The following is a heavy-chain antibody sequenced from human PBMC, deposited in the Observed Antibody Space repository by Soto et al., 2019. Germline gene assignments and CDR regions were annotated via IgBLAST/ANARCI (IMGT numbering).Heavy chain of an antibody. CDR1: GYTFTSYA. J-gene: IGHJ6*02. CDR2: INAGNGNT. D-gene: IGHD6-6*01. Sequence: ASVKVSCKASGYTFTSYAMHWVRQAPGQRLEWMGWINAGNGNTKYSQKFQGRVTITRDTSASTAYMELSSLRSEDTAVYYCARGYLGSSSVYYYYGMDVWGQGTTVTVAS. CDR3: ARGYLGSSSVYYYYGMDV. V-gene: IGHV1-3*01.